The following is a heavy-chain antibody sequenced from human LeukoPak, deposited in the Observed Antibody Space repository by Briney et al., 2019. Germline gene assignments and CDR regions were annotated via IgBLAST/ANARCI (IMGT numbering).Heavy chain of an antibody. CDR3: ARVSDSSGYYSNEDAFRI. CDR2: THDSGRT. V-gene: IGHV4-59*01. J-gene: IGHJ3*02. Sequence: SETLSLTCTVSGGSISDYYWNWIRPPPGKGLEWIGYTHDSGRTNYNTSLKSRVTISVDTSTNQFSLQLRSVTVAAPAVYYCARVSDSSGYYSNEDAFRIWGQGTMVSVSA. D-gene: IGHD3-22*01. CDR1: GGSISDYY.